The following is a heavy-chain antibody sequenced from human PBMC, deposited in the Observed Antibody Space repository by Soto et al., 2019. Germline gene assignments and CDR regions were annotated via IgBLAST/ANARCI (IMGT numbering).Heavy chain of an antibody. CDR1: GGSITSYF. J-gene: IGHJ4*02. V-gene: IGHV4-4*07. D-gene: IGHD2-8*01. CDR3: AREGNARGLDY. CDR2: IYTSGIT. Sequence: SETLSLTCTVSGGSITSYFWSWIRQPAGKGLEWIGRIYTSGITNYNPSLKSRVTMTVDTSKNQFSLNLTSLTAADTAVYFCAREGNARGLDYWGQGTLVTVPQ.